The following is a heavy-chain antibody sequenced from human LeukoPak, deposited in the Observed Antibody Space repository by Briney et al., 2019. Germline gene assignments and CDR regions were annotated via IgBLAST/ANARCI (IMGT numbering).Heavy chain of an antibody. V-gene: IGHV3-66*01. CDR1: GFTFSSYA. CDR2: IYADSST. J-gene: IGHJ4*02. D-gene: IGHD4-23*01. Sequence: PGGSLRLSCAASGFTFSSYAMSWVRQGPGKGLEWVSVIYADSSTFYTDSVKGRFTISRDNSKNTLYLQMNSLRAEDTAVYYCARESTLVTPGVFDYWGQGTLVTVSS. CDR3: ARESTLVTPGVFDY.